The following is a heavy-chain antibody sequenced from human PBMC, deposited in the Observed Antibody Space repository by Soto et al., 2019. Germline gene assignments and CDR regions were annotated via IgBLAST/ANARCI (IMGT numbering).Heavy chain of an antibody. D-gene: IGHD5-12*01. CDR3: TTEDPSWLRGLEY. CDR2: IKTRIDSATT. Sequence: EVQLVESGGGLVKPGESLRLSCAASGASFTNAWMNWVRQAPEKGLEWVGRIKTRIDSATTDYAAPVKGRFTISRDDSKNTLYLQRDSLKTEDTDVYYCTTEDPSWLRGLEYWGQGTLVTVSS. CDR1: GASFTNAW. J-gene: IGHJ4*02. V-gene: IGHV3-15*01.